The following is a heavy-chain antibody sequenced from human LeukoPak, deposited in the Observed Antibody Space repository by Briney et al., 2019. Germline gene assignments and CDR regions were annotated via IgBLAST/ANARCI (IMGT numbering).Heavy chain of an antibody. CDR2: INPSGGST. D-gene: IGHD3-22*01. CDR1: GYTFTSYY. Sequence: GASVKVSCKASGYTFTSYYVHWVRQAPGQGLEWMGIINPSGGSTGYAQKFQGRVTMTRDTSTSTVYMELSSLRSEDTAVYYCARDPDLPYYYDSSGYQPFSDYWGQGTLVTVSS. V-gene: IGHV1-46*01. J-gene: IGHJ4*02. CDR3: ARDPDLPYYYDSSGYQPFSDY.